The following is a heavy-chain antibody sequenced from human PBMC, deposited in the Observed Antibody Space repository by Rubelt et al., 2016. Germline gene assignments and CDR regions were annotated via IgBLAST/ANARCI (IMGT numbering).Heavy chain of an antibody. J-gene: IGHJ4*02. CDR3: ASLSRAVGLFDD. CDR2: VTHSGDA. Sequence: QAQLQQWGAGLLSPSDTLSLTCAVFTGSFNGYRWSWIRQKSDEGLEWIGEVTHSGDANYHPSLRDRVSISAESSKNQGSWELTLVTAADTAVEYGASLSRAVGLFDDWGQGTLVTVSS. CDR1: TGSFNGYR. D-gene: IGHD2-8*01. V-gene: IGHV4-34*02.